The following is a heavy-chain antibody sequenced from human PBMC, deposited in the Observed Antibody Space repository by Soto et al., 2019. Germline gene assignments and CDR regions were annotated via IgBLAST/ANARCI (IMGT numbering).Heavy chain of an antibody. Sequence: ASVKVSCKASGYTFTSYAMHWVRQAPGQRLEWMGSINAGNGNTKYSQKFQGRVTITRDTSASTAYMELSSLRSEDTAVYYCARDHGVVVVAAYRGDAFDIWGQGTMVTVS. CDR3: ARDHGVVVVAAYRGDAFDI. V-gene: IGHV1-3*01. CDR1: GYTFTSYA. J-gene: IGHJ3*02. CDR2: INAGNGNT. D-gene: IGHD2-15*01.